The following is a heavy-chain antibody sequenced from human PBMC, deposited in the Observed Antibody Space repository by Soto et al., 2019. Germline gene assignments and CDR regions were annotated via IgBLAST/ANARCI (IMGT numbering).Heavy chain of an antibody. V-gene: IGHV4-59*01. D-gene: IGHD6-19*01. CDR3: ARRDIAVAGTGYFDY. CDR1: GGSISSYY. CDR2: IYDSGST. J-gene: IGHJ4*02. Sequence: SETLSLTCTVSGGSISSYYWSWIRQPPGKGLEWIGYIYDSGSTNYNPSLKSRVTISADTSKNQFSLKLSSVTAADTAVYYCARRDIAVAGTGYFDYWGQGTLVTVS.